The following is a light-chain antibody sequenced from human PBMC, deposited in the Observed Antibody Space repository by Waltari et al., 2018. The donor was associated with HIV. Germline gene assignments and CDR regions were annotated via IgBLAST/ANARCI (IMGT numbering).Light chain of an antibody. CDR3: QHRSSWPLYT. CDR1: QTISGS. V-gene: IGKV3-11*01. CDR2: ASS. J-gene: IGKJ2*01. Sequence: EFVLTHFPATLSLSPGERATLSCRASQTISGSIAWYQQRPGQTPRLLIYASSKRATDIPTRFSGSGSGTDFTLTIASLEPEDFTFYYCQHRSSWPLYTFGQGTRVDIK.